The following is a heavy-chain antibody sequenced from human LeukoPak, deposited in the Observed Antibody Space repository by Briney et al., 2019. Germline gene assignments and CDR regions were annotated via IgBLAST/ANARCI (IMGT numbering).Heavy chain of an antibody. CDR3: ARDRRYRRDIGSDAFDI. CDR2: IYSGGFT. J-gene: IGHJ3*02. CDR1: GFTVSSTY. D-gene: IGHD2-15*01. Sequence: GGSLRLSCAASGFTVSSTYMSWVRQAPGKGLEWVSVIYSGGFTYYADSVKGRFTISRDNSKNTLFLQMNSLRAEDTAVYYCARDRRYRRDIGSDAFDIWGQGTMVTVSS. V-gene: IGHV3-53*01.